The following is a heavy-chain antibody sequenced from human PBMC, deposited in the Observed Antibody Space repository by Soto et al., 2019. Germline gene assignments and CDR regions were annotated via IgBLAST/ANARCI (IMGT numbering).Heavy chain of an antibody. CDR3: AHRRQLGDFDS. CDR2: ICWDDGK. J-gene: IGHJ4*02. CDR1: GFSLSTSGVC. D-gene: IGHD7-27*01. Sequence: QITLKESGPTLVKPTQTLTLTCTFSGFSLSTSGVCVGWFRQPPGKALEWLAIICWDDGKRYSPSLKSRLTXTXATSKKQVVLILTNMDPVDTATYFCAHRRQLGDFDSWGQGTLVTVSS. V-gene: IGHV2-5*02.